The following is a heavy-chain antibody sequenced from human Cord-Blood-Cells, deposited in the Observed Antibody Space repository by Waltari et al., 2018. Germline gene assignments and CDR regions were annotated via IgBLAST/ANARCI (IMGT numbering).Heavy chain of an antibody. Sequence: QVQLVQSGAEVKKPGASVTVSCKASGYTFTGPDIHWVRQAPGQGLEWMGRINPSSGRTNYAQKLQGWVTMTSDTSISTAYMELSRLRSDDTAVYYCARHGPRAAMVDYWGQGTLVTVSS. CDR2: INPSSGRT. J-gene: IGHJ4*02. CDR1: GYTFTGPD. D-gene: IGHD5-18*01. V-gene: IGHV1-2*04. CDR3: ARHGPRAAMVDY.